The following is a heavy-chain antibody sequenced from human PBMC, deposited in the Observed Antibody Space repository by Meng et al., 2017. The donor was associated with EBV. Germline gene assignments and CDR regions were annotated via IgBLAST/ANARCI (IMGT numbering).Heavy chain of an antibody. D-gene: IGHD3-3*01. CDR3: ARGVGTIFGVVIKNWFDP. V-gene: IGHV1-8*01. CDR1: GYTFTSYD. Sequence: QVRVVGPGARVTKPGAPVKVSCKVSGYTFTSYDINWVRQATGQGLEWMGWMNPNSGNTGYAQKFQGRVTMTRNTSISTAYMELSSLRSEDTAVYYCARGVGTIFGVVIKNWFDPWGQGTLVTVSS. CDR2: MNPNSGNT. J-gene: IGHJ5*02.